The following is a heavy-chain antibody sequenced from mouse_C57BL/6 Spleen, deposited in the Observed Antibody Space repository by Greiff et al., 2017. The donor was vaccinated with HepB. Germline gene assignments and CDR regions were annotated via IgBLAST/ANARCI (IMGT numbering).Heavy chain of an antibody. J-gene: IGHJ2*01. V-gene: IGHV1-82*01. CDR3: AREGNWDVGNYFDY. CDR2: IYPGDGDT. Sequence: QVQLQQSGPELVKPGASVKISCKASGYAFSSSWMNWVKQRPGKGLEWIGRIYPGDGDTNYNGKFKGKATLTADKSSSTAYMQLSSLTSEDSAVYFCAREGNWDVGNYFDYWGQGTTLTVSS. CDR1: GYAFSSSW. D-gene: IGHD4-1*01.